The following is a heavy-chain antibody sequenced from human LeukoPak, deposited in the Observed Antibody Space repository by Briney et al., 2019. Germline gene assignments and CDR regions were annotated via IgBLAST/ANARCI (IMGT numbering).Heavy chain of an antibody. Sequence: GGSLRLSCAASGLMFSSYAMSWVRQTPGKGLEWVSTITESGDNTHYTESVKGRFTFSRDNSRNTMYLQMNSLRAEDTAVYYCAKGGTGYYVFDYWGQGTLVTVSS. CDR1: GLMFSSYA. CDR3: AKGGTGYYVFDY. J-gene: IGHJ4*02. CDR2: ITESGDNT. V-gene: IGHV3-23*01. D-gene: IGHD3-22*01.